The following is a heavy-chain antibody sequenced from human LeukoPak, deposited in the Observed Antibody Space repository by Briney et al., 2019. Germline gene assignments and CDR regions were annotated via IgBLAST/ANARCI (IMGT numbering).Heavy chain of an antibody. CDR2: ILPIFGTA. D-gene: IGHD3-22*01. J-gene: IGHJ1*01. CDR3: ARDRVYDSSGYYYGYFQH. CDR1: GGTFSSYA. V-gene: IGHV1-69*01. Sequence: SVKVSCKASGGTFSSYAISWVRQAPGQGLEWMGGILPIFGTANYAQKFQGRVTITADESTSTAYMELSSLRSEDTAVYYCARDRVYDSSGYYYGYFQHWGQGTLVTVSS.